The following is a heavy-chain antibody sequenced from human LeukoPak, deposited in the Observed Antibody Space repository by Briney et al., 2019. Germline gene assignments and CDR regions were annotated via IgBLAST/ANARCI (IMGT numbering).Heavy chain of an antibody. D-gene: IGHD2-21*02. CDR3: ARGCGGDCYDAFDI. Sequence: GGSLRLSCAASGFTVSSDYMIWVRQAPGKGLEWVSIIYSGGNTYYADSVKGRFTISRDNSKNTLYLQVNSLRVEDTAVYYCARGCGGDCYDAFDIWGQGTVVTVSS. J-gene: IGHJ3*02. CDR1: GFTVSSDY. CDR2: IYSGGNT. V-gene: IGHV3-66*01.